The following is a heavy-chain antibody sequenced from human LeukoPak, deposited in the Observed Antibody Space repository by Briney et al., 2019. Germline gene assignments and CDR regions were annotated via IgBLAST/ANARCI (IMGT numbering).Heavy chain of an antibody. CDR1: GGSFSGYY. CDR3: ARGEPEYYDILTGYPLDY. D-gene: IGHD3-9*01. V-gene: IGHV4-34*01. J-gene: IGHJ4*02. CDR2: INHSGST. Sequence: SETLSLTCAVYGGSFSGYYWSWIRQPPGKGLEWIGEINHSGSTNYNPSLKSRVTISVDTSKNQFSLKLSSVTAADTAVYYCARGEPEYYDILTGYPLDYWAREPWSPSPQ.